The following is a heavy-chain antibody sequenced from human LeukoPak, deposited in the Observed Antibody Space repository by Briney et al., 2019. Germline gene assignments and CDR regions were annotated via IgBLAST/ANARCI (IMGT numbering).Heavy chain of an antibody. CDR1: GDSITSGRSY. D-gene: IGHD3-10*01. J-gene: IGHJ4*02. CDR3: ARDRRTYYYGSGSYYKVGRLDF. Sequence: PSETLSLTCTVSGDSITSGRSYWSWIRRPAGKELEWIGRVYSSGNTDYNPYIVSLKSRVTLSLDTSKNQFFLVLTSVTAADTAVYYCARDRRTYYYGSGSYYKVGRLDFWGQGTLVTVSS. CDR2: VYSSGNT. V-gene: IGHV4-61*02.